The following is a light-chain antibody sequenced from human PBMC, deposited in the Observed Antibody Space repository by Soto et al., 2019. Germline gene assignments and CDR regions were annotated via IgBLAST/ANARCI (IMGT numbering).Light chain of an antibody. CDR2: IDR. V-gene: IGLV1-40*01. CDR3: QSYDSSLSGGV. J-gene: IGLJ3*02. CDR1: SSNLGAGYD. Sequence: QSVLTQPPSVSGAPGQRVTISCTGSSSNLGAGYDVHWYQHLPGTTPKLLIYIDRNRPSGVPDRFSGSKSGSSASLVITGLQAGDEADYYCQSYDSSLSGGVFGGGTKLTVL.